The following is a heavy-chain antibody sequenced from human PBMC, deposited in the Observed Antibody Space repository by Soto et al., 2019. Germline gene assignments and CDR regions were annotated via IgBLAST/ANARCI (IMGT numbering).Heavy chain of an antibody. CDR2: INPNSGGT. D-gene: IGHD5-18*01. CDR1: GYTFTGYY. J-gene: IGHJ6*02. V-gene: IGHV1-2*04. CDR3: ARVDTAMVYGMDV. Sequence: ASVKVSCKASGYTFTGYYMHWVRQAPGQGLEWMGWINPNSGGTNYAQKFQGWVTMTRDTSISTAYMELSRLRSDDTAVYYCARVDTAMVYGMDVWGQGTTVTVS.